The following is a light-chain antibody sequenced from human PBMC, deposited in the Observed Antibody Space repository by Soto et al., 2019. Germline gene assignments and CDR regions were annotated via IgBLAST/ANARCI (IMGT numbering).Light chain of an antibody. V-gene: IGKV1-12*01. CDR3: QQGSRFPPT. CDR1: QGISSS. CDR2: GAS. Sequence: DIQMTQSPSSVSASVGDRVTITCRASQGISSSLAWYQQSPGTAPKLLIYGASSVQSGVPARFSGSGSGTDFTLTLSSLQPEDFATYYCQQGSRFPPTFGQGTRLDIK. J-gene: IGKJ5*01.